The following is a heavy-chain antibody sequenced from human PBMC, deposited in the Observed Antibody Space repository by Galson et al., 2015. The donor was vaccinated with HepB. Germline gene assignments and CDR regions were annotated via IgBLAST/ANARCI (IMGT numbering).Heavy chain of an antibody. D-gene: IGHD3-22*01. J-gene: IGHJ4*02. CDR1: GGSFTNTHYY. Sequence: LSLTCTVSGGSFTNTHYYWAWIRQPPGKGLEWIGSIYYTGTTYYNPSLTRGTVSVDRSKNQFSLKLSSVTAADTAVYYCARHRYFDYNDNSGYNTYYFDYWGQGTLVTVSS. CDR2: IYYTGTT. V-gene: IGHV4-39*01. CDR3: ARHRYFDYNDNSGYNTYYFDY.